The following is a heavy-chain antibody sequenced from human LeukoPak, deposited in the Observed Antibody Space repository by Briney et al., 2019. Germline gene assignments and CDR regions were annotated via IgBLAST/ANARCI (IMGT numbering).Heavy chain of an antibody. CDR1: AFTFSSYA. D-gene: IGHD6-13*01. CDR3: AKAGGAYSSSWYLYFDY. J-gene: IGHJ4*02. CDR2: IGGSGDST. Sequence: PGGSLRLSCAASAFTFSSYAMTWVRQAPGKGLDWVSTIGGSGDSTSYADSVKGRFTSSRDSSKNTLFLQMNSLRAEDTAVYYCAKAGGAYSSSWYLYFDYWGQGTLVTVSS. V-gene: IGHV3-23*01.